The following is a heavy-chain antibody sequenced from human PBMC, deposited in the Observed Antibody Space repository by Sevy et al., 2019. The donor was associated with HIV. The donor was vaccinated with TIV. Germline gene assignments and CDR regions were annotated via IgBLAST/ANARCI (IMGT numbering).Heavy chain of an antibody. V-gene: IGHV4-59*13. CDR2: IFHSGPT. Sequence: SETLSLTCTVSGGSMSSYSWNWIRQPPGKGLQWIGYIFHSGPTNYNPSLKSRVTMSVDTSRNQFSLKLSSVSAVDTALYYCARAESYGGHLTHFDYWGQGTLVTVSS. CDR3: ARAESYGGHLTHFDY. CDR1: GGSMSSYS. D-gene: IGHD5-12*01. J-gene: IGHJ4*02.